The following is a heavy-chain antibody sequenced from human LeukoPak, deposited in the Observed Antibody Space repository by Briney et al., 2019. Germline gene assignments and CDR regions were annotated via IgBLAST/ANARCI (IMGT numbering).Heavy chain of an antibody. D-gene: IGHD2-2*01. Sequence: VASVKVSCKASGGTFSSYAISWVRQAPGQGLEWMGGIIPIFGTANYAQKFQGRVTITADESTSTAYMELSSLRSEDTAVYYCARDLGYCSSTSCSVSDYWGQGTLVTVSS. J-gene: IGHJ4*02. CDR3: ARDLGYCSSTSCSVSDY. V-gene: IGHV1-69*01. CDR1: GGTFSSYA. CDR2: IIPIFGTA.